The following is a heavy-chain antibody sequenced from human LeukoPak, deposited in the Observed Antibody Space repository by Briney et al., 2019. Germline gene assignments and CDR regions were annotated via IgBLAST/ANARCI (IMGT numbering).Heavy chain of an antibody. CDR2: INPNSGGT. D-gene: IGHD3-10*01. CDR1: GYTFTGYY. CDR3: ARGGGLWFGELS. V-gene: IGHV1-2*02. J-gene: IGHJ4*02. Sequence: GASVKVSCKASGYTFTGYYMHWVRHAPGQGVEWRGWINPNSGGTNYAQKFQGRVTMTRDTSISTAYMELSRLRSDDTAVYYCARGGGLWFGELSWGQGTLVTVSS.